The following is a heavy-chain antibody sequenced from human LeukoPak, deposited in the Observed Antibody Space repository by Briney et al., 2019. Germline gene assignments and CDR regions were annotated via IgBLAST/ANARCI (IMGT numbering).Heavy chain of an antibody. J-gene: IGHJ6*03. Sequence: GASVKVSCKASGGTFSSYAISWVRQAPGQGLEWMGGIIPIFGTANYAQKFQGRVTITADESTSTAYMELSSLRSEDTAVYYCARTLGWDDILTGHYYYYYMDVWGKGTTVTISS. D-gene: IGHD3-9*01. CDR2: IIPIFGTA. CDR1: GGTFSSYA. CDR3: ARTLGWDDILTGHYYYYYMDV. V-gene: IGHV1-69*13.